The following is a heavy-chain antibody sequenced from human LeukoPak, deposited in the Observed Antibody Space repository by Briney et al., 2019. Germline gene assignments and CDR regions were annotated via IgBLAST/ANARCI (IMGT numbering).Heavy chain of an antibody. Sequence: PGGSLRLSCAASGFTFSDYYMSWIRRAPGKGLEWVSYISSSGSTIYYADSVKGRFTISRDNAKNSLYLQMNSLRAEDTAVYYCARVVSSWYWVPYYYYMDVWGKGTTVTVSS. CDR3: ARVVSSWYWVPYYYYMDV. D-gene: IGHD6-13*01. J-gene: IGHJ6*03. CDR2: ISSSGSTI. V-gene: IGHV3-11*04. CDR1: GFTFSDYY.